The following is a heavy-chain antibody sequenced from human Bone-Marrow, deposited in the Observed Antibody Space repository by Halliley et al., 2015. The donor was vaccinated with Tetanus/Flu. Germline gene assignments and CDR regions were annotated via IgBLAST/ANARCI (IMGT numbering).Heavy chain of an antibody. V-gene: IGHV3-64D*09. D-gene: IGHD2-15*01. Sequence: SLRLSCSASGFAFSSYAMHWVRQAPGRGLEYVSAILSDGSNTYYTDSVKGRFTISRDNSNDMLYLQMSSLRPEDTAVYYCVKAGYCAVGSCHHRYSESFDIWGQGAMVSVSS. CDR2: ILSDGSNT. CDR3: VKAGYCAVGSCHHRYSESFDI. CDR1: GFAFSSYA. J-gene: IGHJ3*02.